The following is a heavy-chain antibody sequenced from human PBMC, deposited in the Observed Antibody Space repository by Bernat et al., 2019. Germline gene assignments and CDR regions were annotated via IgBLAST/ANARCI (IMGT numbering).Heavy chain of an antibody. CDR2: IYYSGRT. J-gene: IGHJ2*01. Sequence: QLQLQESGPGLVKPSETLSLTCTVSGGSISSSSYYWGWIRQPPGKGLEWIGSIYYSGRTYYNPSLKSRVTISIDTSRNPFSLKLSSVTAADTAVYYCARHEDRGSYSFWYFDLWGRGTLVTVSS. CDR3: ARHEDRGSYSFWYFDL. D-gene: IGHD1-26*01. V-gene: IGHV4-39*01. CDR1: GGSISSSSYY.